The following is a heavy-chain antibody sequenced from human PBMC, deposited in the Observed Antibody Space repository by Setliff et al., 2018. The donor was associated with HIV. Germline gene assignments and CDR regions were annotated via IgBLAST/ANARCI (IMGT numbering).Heavy chain of an antibody. CDR3: VKALSRSGRAHYYKSAFYE. CDR1: GFTFSNYA. D-gene: IGHD3-10*01. CDR2: VSGNGYTT. V-gene: IGHV3-23*01. Sequence: GGSLRLSCAASGFTFSNYAMSWVRQAPGKGLEWVSSVSGNGYTTFYANSVRGRFTVSRDNSKNTLFLQMTSLRAEDTALYFCVKALSRSGRAHYYKSAFYEWGQGTPITFST. J-gene: IGHJ4*02.